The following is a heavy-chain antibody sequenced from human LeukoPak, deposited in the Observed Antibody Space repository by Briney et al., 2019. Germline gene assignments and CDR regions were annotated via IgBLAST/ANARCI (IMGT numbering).Heavy chain of an antibody. CDR1: GFAFSNYN. CDR2: ISSSNTDI. J-gene: IGHJ4*02. CDR3: ARDRNAGRPGYCSSISSHPFDY. D-gene: IGHD2-2*01. Sequence: GGSLRLSCAASGFAFSNYNMNWVRQTPGKGLEWVSSISSSNTDIQYVDSVKGRFTISRDNTMQMNSLRAEDTAVYYCARDRNAGRPGYCSSISSHPFDYWGQGALVIVSS. V-gene: IGHV3-21*01.